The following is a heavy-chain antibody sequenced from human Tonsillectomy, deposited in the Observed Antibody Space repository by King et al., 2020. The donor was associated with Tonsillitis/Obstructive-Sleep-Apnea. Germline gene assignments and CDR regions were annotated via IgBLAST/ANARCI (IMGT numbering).Heavy chain of an antibody. CDR2: ISGSGGST. CDR1: GFTFSSYV. D-gene: IGHD4-11*01. V-gene: IGHV3-23*01. CDR3: AKEVRSNTHKDNWFDP. Sequence: VQLLESGGGLVQPGGSLRLSCAASGFTFSSYVMSWVRQAPGKGLEWVSGISGSGGSTYYADSMKGRFTISRDNSKNTLYLQMNSLRAEDTAVYYCAKEVRSNTHKDNWFDPWGQGTLVTVSS. J-gene: IGHJ5*02.